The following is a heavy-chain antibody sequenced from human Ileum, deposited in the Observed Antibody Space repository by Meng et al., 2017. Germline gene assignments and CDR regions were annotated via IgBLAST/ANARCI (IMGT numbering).Heavy chain of an antibody. D-gene: IGHD3-3*01. V-gene: IGHV6-1*02. J-gene: IGHJ4*02. CDR2: TYYRSKWYS. CDR3: ASVSGSLDY. Sequence: QLQLAEAGPLMVKASLSLSLAVAVSWVSGSCYSSSRKCIGQAPVRSGERQERTYYRSKWYSEYAVSVKIHISITPDTSKIQFALQMNSVTPEYTAVYYCASVSGSLDYWGPGTLVTVSS. CDR1: WVSGSCYSSS.